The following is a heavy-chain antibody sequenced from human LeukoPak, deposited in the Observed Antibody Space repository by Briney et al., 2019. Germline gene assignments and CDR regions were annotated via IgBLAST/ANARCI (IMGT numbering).Heavy chain of an antibody. CDR3: ARRLTGTNNFDY. CDR2: ISSSGSYI. D-gene: IGHD1-7*01. J-gene: IGHJ4*02. CDR1: RFTFSSSS. Sequence: GGSLRLSCAASRFTFSSSSMNWVRQAPGKGLEWVSSISSSGSYIYYADAVKGRFTISRDKAKNSLYLQMNSLRAEDTAVYYCARRLTGTNNFDYWGQGTLVTVSS. V-gene: IGHV3-21*01.